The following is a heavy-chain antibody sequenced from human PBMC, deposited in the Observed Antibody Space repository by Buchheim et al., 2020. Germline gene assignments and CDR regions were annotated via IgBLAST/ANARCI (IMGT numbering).Heavy chain of an antibody. Sequence: QVQLVESGGGVVQPGRSLRLSCAASGFTFSSYAMHWVRQAPGKGLEWVAVISYDGSNKYYADSVKGRFTISRDNSKNTLYLQMNSLRAEDTAVYYCASEPMTTVTNSYYYYYGMDVWGQGTT. CDR2: ISYDGSNK. CDR1: GFTFSSYA. J-gene: IGHJ6*02. D-gene: IGHD4-11*01. CDR3: ASEPMTTVTNSYYYYYGMDV. V-gene: IGHV3-30-3*01.